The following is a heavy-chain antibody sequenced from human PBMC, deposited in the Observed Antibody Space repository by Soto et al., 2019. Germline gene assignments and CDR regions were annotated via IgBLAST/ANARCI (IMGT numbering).Heavy chain of an antibody. J-gene: IGHJ4*02. Sequence: QVQLVESGGGVVQPERSLRLSCAASGFTFSRQALHWVRQAPGRGLEWVAVIWYHGIDKYYADSVKGRFTISRDNSKNTVYLQMNSLRGADTAVYYCATGFLGLCTGGNGPLDYWGQGTLVPVSS. V-gene: IGHV3-33*01. CDR2: IWYHGIDK. CDR1: GFTFSRQA. D-gene: IGHD2-8*02. CDR3: ATGFLGLCTGGNGPLDY.